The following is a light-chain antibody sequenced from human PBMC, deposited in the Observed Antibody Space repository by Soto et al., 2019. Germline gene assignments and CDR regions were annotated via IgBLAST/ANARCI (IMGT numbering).Light chain of an antibody. Sequence: EIVLTQSPGTLSLSPGERATLSCMASQSVSSSYLAWYQQKPGQATRLMIYDASSRATGVPARFGGSGSGTDFTLTINSLEPEDFAVYYCQQRNVWHPITFGQGTRLEIK. V-gene: IGKV3D-20*02. CDR1: QSVSSSY. CDR3: QQRNVWHPIT. J-gene: IGKJ5*01. CDR2: DAS.